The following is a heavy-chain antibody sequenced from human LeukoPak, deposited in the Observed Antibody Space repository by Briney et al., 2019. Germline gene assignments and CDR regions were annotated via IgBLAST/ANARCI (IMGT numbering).Heavy chain of an antibody. D-gene: IGHD5-24*01. CDR3: ASRRRDGYNSYYFDY. Sequence: GASVKVSCKASGYTFTSYYMHRVRQAPGQGLEWMGIINPSGGSTSYAQKFQGRVTMTRDMSTSTAYMELSSLRSEDTAVYYCASRRRDGYNSYYFDYWGQGTLVTVSS. V-gene: IGHV1-46*01. CDR1: GYTFTSYY. J-gene: IGHJ4*02. CDR2: INPSGGST.